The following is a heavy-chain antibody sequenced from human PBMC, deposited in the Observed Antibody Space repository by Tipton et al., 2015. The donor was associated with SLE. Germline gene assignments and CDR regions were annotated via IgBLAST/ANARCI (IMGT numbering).Heavy chain of an antibody. CDR3: ARETGRYSSGWFDY. V-gene: IGHV4-34*01. CDR1: GGSISGYY. J-gene: IGHJ4*02. CDR2: INHSGST. D-gene: IGHD6-19*01. Sequence: TLSLTCTVSGGSISGYYWSWIRQPPGMGLEWIGEINHSGSTNYNPSLKSRVTISVDTSKNQFSLKLSSVTAADTAVYYCARETGRYSSGWFDYWGQGTLVTVSS.